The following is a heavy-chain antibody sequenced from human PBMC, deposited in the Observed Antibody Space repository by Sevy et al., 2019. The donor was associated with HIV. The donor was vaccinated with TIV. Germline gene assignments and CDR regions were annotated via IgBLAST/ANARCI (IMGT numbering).Heavy chain of an antibody. CDR3: ASSGYSYGSLYYYYYGMDV. CDR2: ISAYNGNT. V-gene: IGHV1-18*01. J-gene: IGHJ6*02. CDR1: GYTFTSYG. D-gene: IGHD5-18*01. Sequence: ASVKVSCKASGYTFTSYGISWVRQAPGQGLEWMGWISAYNGNTNYAQKLQGRVTMTTDTSTSTAYMELRSLRSDDTAVYYCASSGYSYGSLYYYYYGMDVWGQGTTVTVSS.